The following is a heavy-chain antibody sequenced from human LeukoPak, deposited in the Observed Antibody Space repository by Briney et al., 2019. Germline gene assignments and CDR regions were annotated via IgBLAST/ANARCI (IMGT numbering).Heavy chain of an antibody. V-gene: IGHV2-70*04. CDR2: IDWDDDK. CDR3: ARAYSSGWPFNFDY. Sequence: ESGPALVKPTQTLTLTCTCSGFSLSTSGMRVSWIRQPPGKALEWLARIDWDDDKFYSTSLKTRLTISKDTSKNQVVLTMTNMDPVDTATYYCARAYSSGWPFNFDYWGQGTLVTVSS. CDR1: GFSLSTSGMR. D-gene: IGHD6-19*01. J-gene: IGHJ4*02.